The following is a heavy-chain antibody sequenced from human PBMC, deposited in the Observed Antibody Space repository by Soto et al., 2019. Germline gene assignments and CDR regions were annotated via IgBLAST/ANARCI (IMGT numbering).Heavy chain of an antibody. CDR2: IGTAGDT. CDR3: VXXXXXGPPPYYFYYIGV. Sequence: PGGSLRLSCAASGFIFSAYDMHWVRQATGKGLEWVSAIGTAGDTYYPGSXXXXXTXXXXNXXXSLYLQMNSLTVGDTAVYYCVXXXXXGPPPYYFYYIGVWGKGTTVTVSS. CDR1: GFIFSAYD. V-gene: IGHV3-13*01. J-gene: IGHJ6*03.